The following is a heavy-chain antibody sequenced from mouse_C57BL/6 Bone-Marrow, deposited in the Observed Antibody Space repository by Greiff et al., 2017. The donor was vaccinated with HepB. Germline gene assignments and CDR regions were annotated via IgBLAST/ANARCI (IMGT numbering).Heavy chain of an antibody. V-gene: IGHV5-15*01. CDR2: ISNLAYSI. CDR3: AREDYSNSFAY. CDR1: GFTFSDYG. J-gene: IGHJ3*01. D-gene: IGHD2-5*01. Sequence: DVKLVESGGGLVQPGGSLKLSCAASGFTFSDYGMAWVRQAPRKGPEWVAFISNLAYSIYYADTVTGRFTISRENAKNTLYLEMSSLRSEDTAMYYCAREDYSNSFAYWGQGTLVTVSA.